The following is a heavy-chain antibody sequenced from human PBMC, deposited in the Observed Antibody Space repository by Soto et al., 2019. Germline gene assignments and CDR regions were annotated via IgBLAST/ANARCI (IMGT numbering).Heavy chain of an antibody. J-gene: IGHJ4*02. CDR3: ARGSSWAHFDY. D-gene: IGHD6-13*01. V-gene: IGHV1-3*04. Sequence: QVQLVQSGAEVKKPGASVKVSCKPSGYTFTSYAIHWVRQAPGQGLEWMGWINTDKDNTQYSQNYQGRVTITRDTSASIVHMAVSSLRSEDTSVYYCARGSSWAHFDYWGQGTLVTVSS. CDR2: INTDKDNT. CDR1: GYTFTSYA.